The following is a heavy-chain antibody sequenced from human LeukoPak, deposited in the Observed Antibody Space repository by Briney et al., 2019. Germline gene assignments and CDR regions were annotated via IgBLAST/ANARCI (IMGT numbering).Heavy chain of an antibody. J-gene: IGHJ4*02. Sequence: PSETLSLTCTVSGGSISSGSYYWSWIRQPAGKGLEWIGRIYTSGSTNYNPSLKSRVTISVDTSKNQFSLKLSSVTAADTAVYYCAREAEDLGIDYWGQGTLVTVSS. D-gene: IGHD1-14*01. CDR2: IYTSGST. V-gene: IGHV4-61*02. CDR1: GGSISSGSYY. CDR3: AREAEDLGIDY.